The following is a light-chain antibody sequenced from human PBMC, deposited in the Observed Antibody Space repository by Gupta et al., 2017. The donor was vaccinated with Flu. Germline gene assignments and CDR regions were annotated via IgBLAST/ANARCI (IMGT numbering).Light chain of an antibody. CDR3: QQYFDRPLT. CDR2: RAS. CDR1: RKVGNSI. V-gene: IGKV3-15*01. J-gene: IGKJ4*01. Sequence: GKSTPPSSAARKVGNSILAWYQQKPGQPPRLLFHRASSRATGIPARFSASGSGTEFTLTISSLQSEDFAVYYCQQYFDRPLTFGAGTKVEIK.